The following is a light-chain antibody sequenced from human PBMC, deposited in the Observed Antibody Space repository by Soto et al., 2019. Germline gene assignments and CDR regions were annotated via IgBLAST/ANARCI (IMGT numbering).Light chain of an antibody. CDR1: QSLSSSQ. CDR2: DAS. J-gene: IGKJ1*01. V-gene: IGKV3-20*01. Sequence: EIVLTQSPGTLSLSPGERATLSCRASQSLSSSQLAWYQQKPGQAPRLLIHDASSRATSISDRFTGSGSGKDFTSTITTLEPEDFSVYYCQQYGSSPRTFGLWTKGES. CDR3: QQYGSSPRT.